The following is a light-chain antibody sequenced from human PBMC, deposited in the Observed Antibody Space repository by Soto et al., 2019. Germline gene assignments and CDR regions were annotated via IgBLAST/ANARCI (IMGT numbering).Light chain of an antibody. CDR1: SSDVGSYNL. J-gene: IGLJ2*01. V-gene: IGLV2-23*03. CDR3: CSYAGSSTFVV. Sequence: QSALTQPASVSGSPGQSITISCTGTSSDVGSYNLVSWYQQHPGKAPKLMIYEGSKRPSGVSNRFSGSKSGNTASLTISGLQGPHEADYYCCSYAGSSTFVVFGGGTKVTVL. CDR2: EGS.